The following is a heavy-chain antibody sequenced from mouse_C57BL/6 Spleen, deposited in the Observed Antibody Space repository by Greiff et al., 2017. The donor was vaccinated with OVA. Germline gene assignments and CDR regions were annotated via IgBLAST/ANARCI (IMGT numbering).Heavy chain of an antibody. CDR2: INPSSGYT. CDR3: ARLEFITTVVDY. Sequence: VKLMESGAELARPGASVKMSCKASGYTFTSYTMHWVKQRPGQGLEWIGYINPSSGYTKYNQKFKDKATLTADKSSSTAYMQLSSLTSEDSAVYYCARLEFITTVVDYWGQGTTLTVSS. CDR1: GYTFTSYT. J-gene: IGHJ2*01. V-gene: IGHV1-4*01. D-gene: IGHD1-1*01.